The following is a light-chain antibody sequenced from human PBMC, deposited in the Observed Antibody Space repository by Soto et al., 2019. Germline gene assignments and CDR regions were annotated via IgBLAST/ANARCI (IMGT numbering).Light chain of an antibody. Sequence: DIQMTQSPASLSASVGDRVSITCRANQGIGNYLAWIQQKPGKVPKILISAASTLQSGVPSRFSAAGTGTEFTLTISSLQPEDVATYYCLKYNGAPWTFGQGTEV. V-gene: IGKV1-27*01. CDR1: QGIGNY. CDR2: AAS. J-gene: IGKJ1*01. CDR3: LKYNGAPWT.